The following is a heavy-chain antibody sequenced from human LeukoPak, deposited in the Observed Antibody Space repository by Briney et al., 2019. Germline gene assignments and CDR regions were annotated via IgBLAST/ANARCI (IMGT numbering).Heavy chain of an antibody. Sequence: SETLSLTCSVSGDSIATYYWSWIRQPPGKGLEWIGYISYSGSPYYNPSLKSRVTMSVDTSKNQFSLKLSFVTAADTAVYYCARRKGCSGGSCYGDTFDYWGQGTLVTVSS. CDR1: GDSIATYY. D-gene: IGHD2-15*01. CDR3: ARRKGCSGGSCYGDTFDY. CDR2: ISYSGSP. J-gene: IGHJ4*02. V-gene: IGHV4-59*08.